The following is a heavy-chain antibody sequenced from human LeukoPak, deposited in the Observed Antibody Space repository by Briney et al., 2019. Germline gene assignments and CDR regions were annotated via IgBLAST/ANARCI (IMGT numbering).Heavy chain of an antibody. J-gene: IGHJ3*02. Sequence: SGTLSLTCTVSGGSISSYYWSWIRQPPGKGLEWIGYIYYSGSTNDNPSLKNRVTISVDTTKNQFSLKLSSVTAAETAAYYCGGQPKYDLAAFDIWDQGTMVTVSS. CDR3: GGQPKYDLAAFDI. CDR1: GGSISSYY. V-gene: IGHV4-59*08. D-gene: IGHD2/OR15-2a*01. CDR2: IYYSGST.